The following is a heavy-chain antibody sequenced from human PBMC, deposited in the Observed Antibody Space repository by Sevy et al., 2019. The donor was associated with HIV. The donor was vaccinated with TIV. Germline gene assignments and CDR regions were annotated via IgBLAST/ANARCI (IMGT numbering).Heavy chain of an antibody. CDR1: GFTCSSYA. CDR2: ISGSGGDT. Sequence: GGSLRLSCAASGFTCSSYAMSWVRQAPGKGLQWVSTISGSGGDTYYADSVKGRLTISRDNSKNTLYLQMNSLRAEDTALYYCAKAAVTGPLDFWGQGTLVTVSS. D-gene: IGHD6-13*01. J-gene: IGHJ4*02. V-gene: IGHV3-23*01. CDR3: AKAAVTGPLDF.